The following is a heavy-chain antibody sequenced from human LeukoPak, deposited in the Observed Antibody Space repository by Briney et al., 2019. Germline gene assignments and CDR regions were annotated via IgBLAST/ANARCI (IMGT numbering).Heavy chain of an antibody. CDR2: INPSGGST. D-gene: IGHD6-19*01. CDR1: GYTFTIYY. Sequence: ASVKVSCKASGYTFTIYYMHWVRQAPGQGLEWMGIINPSGGSTSYAQKFQGRVTMTRDTSTSTVYMELSSLRSEDTAVYYCARDRVVAGNFGAFDIWGQGTMVTVSS. CDR3: ARDRVVAGNFGAFDI. J-gene: IGHJ3*02. V-gene: IGHV1-46*01.